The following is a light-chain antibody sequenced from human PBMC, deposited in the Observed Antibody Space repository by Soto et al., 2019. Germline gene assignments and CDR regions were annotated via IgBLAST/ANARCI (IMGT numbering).Light chain of an antibody. V-gene: IGLV2-23*02. CDR1: SSDIGSYNL. Sequence: QSALTQPASVSGSPGQSITISCTGTSSDIGSYNLVSWYQQHPGKAPKLLIYEVFKRPSGVSNRFSGSKSGNTASLTISGLQTEDEADYYCCSFAGSSSFTFGGGTKLTVL. CDR2: EVF. CDR3: CSFAGSSSFT. J-gene: IGLJ2*01.